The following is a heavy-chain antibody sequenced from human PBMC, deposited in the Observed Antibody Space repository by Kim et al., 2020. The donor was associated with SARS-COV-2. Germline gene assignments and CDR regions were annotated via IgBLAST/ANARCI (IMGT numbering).Heavy chain of an antibody. V-gene: IGHV4-39*01. CDR2: IYYSGST. J-gene: IGHJ5*02. D-gene: IGHD6-19*01. CDR3: ARHTHSSGLSWVDP. CDR1: GGSISSSSYY. Sequence: SETLSLTCTVSGGSISSSSYYWGWIRQPPGKGLEWIGSIYYSGSTYYNPSLKSRVTISVDTSKNQFSLKLSSMTAADTAVYYCARHTHSSGLSWVDPWG.